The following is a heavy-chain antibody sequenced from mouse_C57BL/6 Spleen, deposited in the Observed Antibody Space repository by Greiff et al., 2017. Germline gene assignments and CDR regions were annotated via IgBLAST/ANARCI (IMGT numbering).Heavy chain of an antibody. V-gene: IGHV1-64*01. D-gene: IGHD2-1*01. CDR3: ARVDYGNSLYYFDY. CDR2: IQPNSGST. CDR1: GYTFTSYW. Sequence: QVQLQQSGAELVKPGASVKLSCKASGYTFTSYWMHWVKQRPGQGLEWIGMIQPNSGSTNYNEKFKSKATLTVYKSSSTAFMQLSSLTSEDSEVYSCARVDYGNSLYYFDYWGQGTTLTVSS. J-gene: IGHJ2*01.